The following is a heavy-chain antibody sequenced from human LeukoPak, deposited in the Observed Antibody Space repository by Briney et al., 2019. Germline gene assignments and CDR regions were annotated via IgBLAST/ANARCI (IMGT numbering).Heavy chain of an antibody. J-gene: IGHJ5*02. CDR3: ARAGHGVPAAIGLDP. D-gene: IGHD2-2*01. CDR1: GGSFSGYY. V-gene: IGHV4-34*01. Sequence: SETLSLTCAVYGGSFSGYYWSWIRQPPGKGLEWIGEINHSGSTNYNPSLKSRVTISVDTSKNQFSLKLSSVTAADTAVYYCARAGHGVPAAIGLDPWGQGTLVTVSS. CDR2: INHSGST.